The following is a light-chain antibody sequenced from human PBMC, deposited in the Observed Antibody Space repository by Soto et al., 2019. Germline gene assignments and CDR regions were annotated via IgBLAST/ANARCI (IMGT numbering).Light chain of an antibody. CDR3: QQYGMSPWT. Sequence: EIVLTQSPGTLSLSPGERATLSCRASQSISSSYLAWHQQKSGQAPRLLIYGASSRATGIPDRFSGSGSGTDFTLTISRLEPEDFVVYYWQQYGMSPWTFGQGTKVEIK. J-gene: IGKJ1*01. V-gene: IGKV3-20*01. CDR1: QSISSSY. CDR2: GAS.